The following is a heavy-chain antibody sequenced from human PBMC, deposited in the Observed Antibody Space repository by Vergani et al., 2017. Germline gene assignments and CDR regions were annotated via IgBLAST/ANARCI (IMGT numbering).Heavy chain of an antibody. CDR2: ISSSSSTI. CDR3: ARSGYSYGLYYYYYYMDV. D-gene: IGHD5-18*01. J-gene: IGHJ6*03. V-gene: IGHV3-48*01. CDR1: GFTFSSYS. Sequence: EVQLVESGGGLVQPGGSLRLSCAASGFTFSSYSMNWVRQAPGKGLEWVSYISSSSSTIYYADSVKGRFTISRDNAKNSLYLQMNSLRAEDTAVYYCARSGYSYGLYYYYYYMDVWGKGP.